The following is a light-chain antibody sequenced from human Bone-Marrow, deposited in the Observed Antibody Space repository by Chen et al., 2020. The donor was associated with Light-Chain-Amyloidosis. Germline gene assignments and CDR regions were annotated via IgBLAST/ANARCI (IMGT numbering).Light chain of an antibody. CDR1: SRDVATYKF. V-gene: IGLV2-23*01. J-gene: IGLJ1*01. CDR2: EGS. CDR3: LSYAGSFTFV. Sequence: QSALTHPAPVSGSPGQSITISCTASSRDVATYKFVSWYQKHPGKAPKFIIYEGSKRPSGVSDRFSGSKSGKTASLTISGLQADDEADYYCLSYAGSFTFVFGTGTKVTVL.